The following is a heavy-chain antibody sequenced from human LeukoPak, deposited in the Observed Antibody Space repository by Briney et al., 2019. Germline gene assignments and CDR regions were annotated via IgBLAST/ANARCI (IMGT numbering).Heavy chain of an antibody. J-gene: IGHJ4*02. D-gene: IGHD4-17*01. CDR2: LFSDGTT. Sequence: GGSLRLSCLASGFSVSNNYMNWVRQAPGKGLEWVSILFSDGTTHYADSVKGRFTISRGDAQNTLYLQMSSLRAEDTAVYYCAKSTQPGGAWPYFDSWGQGSLVTVSS. CDR1: GFSVSNNY. V-gene: IGHV3-53*01. CDR3: AKSTQPGGAWPYFDS.